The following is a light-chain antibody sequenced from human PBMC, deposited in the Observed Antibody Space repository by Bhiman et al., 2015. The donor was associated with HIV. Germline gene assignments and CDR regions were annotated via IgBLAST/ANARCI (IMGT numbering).Light chain of an antibody. J-gene: IGLJ3*02. CDR3: CSYAGSGSSWV. CDR2: DVT. V-gene: IGLV2-14*03. CDR1: SSDVGGYNY. Sequence: QSALTQPASVSGSPGQSITISCTGTSSDVGGYNYVSWYQQHPGKAPKLMIYDVTNRPSGVSNRFSGSKSGNTASLTISGLQAEDEADYYCCSYAGSGSSWVFGGGTKLTVL.